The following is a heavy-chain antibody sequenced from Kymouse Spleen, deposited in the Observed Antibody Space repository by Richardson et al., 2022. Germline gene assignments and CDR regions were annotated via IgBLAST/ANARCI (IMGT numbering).Heavy chain of an antibody. J-gene: IGHJ4*02. CDR1: GFTFSSYG. CDR3: AKEGELERLDY. V-gene: IGHV3-30*18. CDR2: ISYDGSNK. Sequence: QVQLVESGGGVVQPGRSLRLSCAASGFTFSSYGMHWVRQAPGKGLEWVAVISYDGSNKYYADSVKGRFTISRDNSKNTLYLQMNSLRAEDTAVYYCAKEGELERLDYWGQGTLVTVSS. D-gene: IGHD1-1*01,IGHD1-20*01.